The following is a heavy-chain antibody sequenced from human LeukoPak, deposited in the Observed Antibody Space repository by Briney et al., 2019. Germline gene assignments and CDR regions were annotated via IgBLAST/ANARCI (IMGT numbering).Heavy chain of an antibody. V-gene: IGHV3-21*01. CDR1: GFTFSSYS. D-gene: IGHD6-19*01. CDR2: ISSSSSYI. Sequence: TGGSLRLSCAASGFTFSSYSMNWVRQAPGKGLEWVSSISSSSSYIYYADSVKGRFTISRDNAKNSLYLQMNSLRAEDTAVYYCARDGHSIGWNDYWGQGTLVTVSS. CDR3: ARDGHSIGWNDY. J-gene: IGHJ4*02.